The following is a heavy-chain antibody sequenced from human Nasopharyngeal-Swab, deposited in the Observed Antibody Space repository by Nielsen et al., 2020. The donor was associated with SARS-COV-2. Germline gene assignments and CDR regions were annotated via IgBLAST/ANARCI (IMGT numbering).Heavy chain of an antibody. V-gene: IGHV4-59*01. Sequence: SETLSLTCTVSGGSISSYYWSWIRQPPEKGLEWIGYIYYSGSTNYNPSLKSRVTISVDTSKNQFSLKLSSVTAADTAVYYCARGAWGRDGYNLFDYWGQGTLVTVSS. CDR3: ARGAWGRDGYNLFDY. CDR2: IYYSGST. D-gene: IGHD5-24*01. CDR1: GGSISSYY. J-gene: IGHJ4*02.